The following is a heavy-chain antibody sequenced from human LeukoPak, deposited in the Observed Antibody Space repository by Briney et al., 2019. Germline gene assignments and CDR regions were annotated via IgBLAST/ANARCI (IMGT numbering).Heavy chain of an antibody. Sequence: GASVKVSCKASGYTFTSYDINWVRQATGQGLEWVGWMNPNSGNTGYAQKFQGRVTMTRNTSISTAYMELSSLRSEDTAVYYCARSVDILTGYYSYWGQGTLVTVSS. V-gene: IGHV1-8*01. J-gene: IGHJ4*02. CDR1: GYTFTSYD. CDR2: MNPNSGNT. CDR3: ARSVDILTGYYSY. D-gene: IGHD3-9*01.